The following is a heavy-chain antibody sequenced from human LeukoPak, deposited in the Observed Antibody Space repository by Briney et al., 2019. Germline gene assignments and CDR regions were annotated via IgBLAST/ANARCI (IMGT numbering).Heavy chain of an antibody. J-gene: IGHJ4*02. CDR2: INQYGNGK. CDR3: LREETIVVIREPPP. V-gene: IGHV3-7*01. D-gene: IGHD3-22*01. Sequence: GGSLRLSCVASGFTFSNYWMSWVRQAPGKGLEWVANINQYGNGKYYVDSVKGRFTISRDNAKNSLYLQMNSLRAEDTAIYYCLREETIVVIREPPPRGQGTLVTVSS. CDR1: GFTFSNYW.